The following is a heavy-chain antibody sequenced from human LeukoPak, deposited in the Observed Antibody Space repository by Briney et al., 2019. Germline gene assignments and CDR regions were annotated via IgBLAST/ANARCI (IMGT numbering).Heavy chain of an antibody. Sequence: GGSLRLSCAASGFAFFSYGMHWVRQAPGKGLEWVAVMSSDGSSEYYADSVKGRFTISRDNPKNTLYLQMSSLRAEDTAVYYCARGATWGYYDSSPPDYWGQGTLVTVSS. J-gene: IGHJ4*02. CDR1: GFAFFSYG. CDR3: ARGATWGYYDSSPPDY. V-gene: IGHV3-30*03. CDR2: MSSDGSSE. D-gene: IGHD3-22*01.